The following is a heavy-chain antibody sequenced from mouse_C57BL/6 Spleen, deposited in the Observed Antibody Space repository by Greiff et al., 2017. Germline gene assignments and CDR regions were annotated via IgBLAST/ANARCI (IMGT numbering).Heavy chain of an antibody. J-gene: IGHJ2*01. V-gene: IGHV1-42*01. CDR3: ARNPFTTVVANYFDY. CDR2: INPSTGGT. Sequence: VQLQQSGPELVKPGASVKISCKASGYSFTGYYMNWVKQSPEKSLEWIGEINPSTGGTTYNQKFKAKATLTVDKSSSTAYMQLKSLTSEDSAVYYCARNPFTTVVANYFDYWGQGTTLTVSS. CDR1: GYSFTGYY. D-gene: IGHD1-1*01.